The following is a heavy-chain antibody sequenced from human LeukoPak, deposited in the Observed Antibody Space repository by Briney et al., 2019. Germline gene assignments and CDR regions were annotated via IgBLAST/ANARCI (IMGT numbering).Heavy chain of an antibody. J-gene: IGHJ6*03. CDR1: GYSISRGYY. V-gene: IGHV4-61*01. CDR2: IYYSGST. Sequence: SETLSLTCNVSGYSISRGYYWGWIRQTPGKGLEWIGYIYYSGSTNFNPSLKSRVTISVDTSKNQFSLKMSSVTAADTAGYFCARGGPPGYYYDYYMDVWGKGTTVTISS. CDR3: ARGGPPGYYYDYYMDV.